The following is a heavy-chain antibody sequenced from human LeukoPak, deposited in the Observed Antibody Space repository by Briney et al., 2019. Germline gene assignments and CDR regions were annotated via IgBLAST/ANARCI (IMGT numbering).Heavy chain of an antibody. D-gene: IGHD1-26*01. V-gene: IGHV3-33*01. J-gene: IGHJ4*02. CDR3: ARAHSGSYYALYYFDY. CDR1: GFTFSSYG. CDR2: IWYDGSNK. Sequence: GRSLRLSCAASGFTFSSYGMHWVRQAPGKGLEWVAVIWYDGSNKYYADSVKGRFTISRDNSKNTLYLQMNSLRAEDTAVYYCARAHSGSYYALYYFDYWGQGTLVTVS.